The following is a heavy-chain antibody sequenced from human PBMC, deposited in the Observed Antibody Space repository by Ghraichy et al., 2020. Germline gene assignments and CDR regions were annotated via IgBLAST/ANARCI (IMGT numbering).Heavy chain of an antibody. D-gene: IGHD3-22*01. CDR3: ASVVRDSTSCGFDH. J-gene: IGHJ4*02. CDR2: IPYGRSSI. CDR1: GFIFSSYS. V-gene: IGHV3-48*02. Sequence: GGSLRLSCVASGFIFSSYSMNWVRQAPGKGLEWVSRIPYGRSSIYYADSVKDRFTISRDNAKNSLVLQMNSLRDEDTAGYYCASVVRDSTSCGFDHWGQGTLVTVSS.